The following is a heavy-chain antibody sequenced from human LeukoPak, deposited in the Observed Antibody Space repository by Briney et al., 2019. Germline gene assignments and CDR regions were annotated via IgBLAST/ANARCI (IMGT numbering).Heavy chain of an antibody. D-gene: IGHD3-10*01. CDR1: GGSFSSYY. V-gene: IGHV4-34*01. Sequence: KPSETLSLTCAVYGGSFSSYYWSWIRQPPGKGLEWIGEINHSGSTNYNPSLKSRVTISVDTSKNQFSLKLSSVTAADTAVYYCARDSGYYGSGGGEIDYWGQGTLVTVSS. CDR2: INHSGST. CDR3: ARDSGYYGSGGGEIDY. J-gene: IGHJ4*02.